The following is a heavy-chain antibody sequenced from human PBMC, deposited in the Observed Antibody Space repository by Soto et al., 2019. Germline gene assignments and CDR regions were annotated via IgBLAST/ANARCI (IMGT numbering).Heavy chain of an antibody. CDR3: AREIAAGGTGLDH. J-gene: IGHJ4*02. CDR1: GFTFDDYA. CDR2: ISWNSGRT. Sequence: PVGSLRLSCAASGFTFDDYAMHWVRQAPGKGLEWVSGISWNSGRTGYADSVKGRFTISRDNVKNSLYLQMNGLRVEDSALYYCAREIAAGGTGLDHWGQGTLVTVSS. D-gene: IGHD6-13*01. V-gene: IGHV3-9*01.